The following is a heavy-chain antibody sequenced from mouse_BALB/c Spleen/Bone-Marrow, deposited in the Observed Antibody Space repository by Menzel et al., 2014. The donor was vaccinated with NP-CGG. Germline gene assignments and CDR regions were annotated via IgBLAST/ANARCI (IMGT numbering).Heavy chain of an antibody. CDR3: ARSYAMDY. J-gene: IGHJ4*01. CDR2: ISSGSSTI. Sequence: DVMLVESGGGLVQPGGSRKLSCAASGFTFSSFGMHWVRQAPEKGLEWVAYISSGSSTIYYADTVKGRFTISRDNPKNTLFLQMTSLRSEDTAMYYCARSYAMDYWGQGTSVTVSS. V-gene: IGHV5-17*02. CDR1: GFTFSSFG.